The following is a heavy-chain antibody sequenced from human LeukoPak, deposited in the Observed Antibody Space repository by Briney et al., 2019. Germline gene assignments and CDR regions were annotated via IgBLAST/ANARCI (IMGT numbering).Heavy chain of an antibody. V-gene: IGHV1-69*13. J-gene: IGHJ4*02. CDR3: ARDGIAAPGGSLFHPYFDY. CDR1: GGTFSSYA. Sequence: GASVKVSCKASGGTFSSYAISWVRQAPGQGLEWMGGIIPIFGTANYAQKFQGRVTITADESTSTAYMELSSLRSEDTAVYYCARDGIAAPGGSLFHPYFDYWGQGTLVTVSS. D-gene: IGHD6-6*01. CDR2: IIPIFGTA.